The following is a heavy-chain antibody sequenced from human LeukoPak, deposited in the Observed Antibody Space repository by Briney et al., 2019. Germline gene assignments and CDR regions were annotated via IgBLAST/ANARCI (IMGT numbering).Heavy chain of an antibody. V-gene: IGHV3-13*01. CDR3: ARDKPYCGGDCSKDY. CDR2: IGTAGEI. J-gene: IGHJ4*02. D-gene: IGHD2-21*02. Sequence: GGSLRLSCAASGFTFSSYDIHWVRQATGKGLEWVSGIGTAGEIYYPGSVKGRFTISRDNAKNSLYLQMNSLRAEDTAVYYCARDKPYCGGDCSKDYWGQGTLVTVSS. CDR1: GFTFSSYD.